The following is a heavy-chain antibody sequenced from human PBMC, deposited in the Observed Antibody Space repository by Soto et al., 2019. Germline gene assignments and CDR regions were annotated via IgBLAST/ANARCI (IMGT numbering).Heavy chain of an antibody. D-gene: IGHD2-21*02. CDR3: ARGWDVVVTAMGHFDY. V-gene: IGHV4-34*01. CDR1: GGSFSGYY. CDR2: INHSGST. J-gene: IGHJ4*02. Sequence: SETLSLTCAVYGGSFSGYYWSWIRQPPGKGLEWIGEINHSGSTNYNPSLKSRVTISVDTSKNQFSLKLSSVTAADTAVYYCARGWDVVVTAMGHFDYWGQGTLVTVSS.